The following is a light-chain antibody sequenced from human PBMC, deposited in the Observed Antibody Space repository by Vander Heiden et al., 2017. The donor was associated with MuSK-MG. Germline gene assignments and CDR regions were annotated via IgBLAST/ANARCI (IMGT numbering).Light chain of an antibody. CDR3: QQDDNDRYT. J-gene: IGKJ2*01. CDR1: QDISNY. CDR2: DAS. Sequence: DIQMTQSPSSLSASVGDRVTITSQASQDISNYLNWYQQKPGKAPKLLIYDASNLETGVPSRFSGSGSGTDFTFTISSLQPEDVATYYCQQDDNDRYTFGQGTKLEIK. V-gene: IGKV1-33*01.